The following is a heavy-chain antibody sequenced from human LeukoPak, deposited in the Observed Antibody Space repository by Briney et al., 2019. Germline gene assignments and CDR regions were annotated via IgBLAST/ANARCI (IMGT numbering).Heavy chain of an antibody. CDR1: GDSVSSYY. Sequence: SETLSLTSTVSGDSVSSYYWSWIRQPAGKGLEWIGRIYTSGGTNYNPSLTSRVTISLDTSRNQFSLKVTSLTAADTAVYYCARAPIGSHLDYWGPGTLVTVSS. D-gene: IGHD1-26*01. CDR3: ARAPIGSHLDY. CDR2: IYTSGGT. J-gene: IGHJ4*02. V-gene: IGHV4-4*07.